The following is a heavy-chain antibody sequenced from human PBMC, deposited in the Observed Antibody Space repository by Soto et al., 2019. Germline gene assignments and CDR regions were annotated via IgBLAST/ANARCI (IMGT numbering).Heavy chain of an antibody. D-gene: IGHD2-21*02. CDR1: GGSISGDYYH. J-gene: IGHJ6*02. V-gene: IGHV4-30-4*08. Sequence: QVQLQQSGPGLVKPSQTLSLTCTVSGGSISGDYYHWTWIRQSPGKGLEWIGYVFHSGSVLYNPSLTRRLNSSVDTSKKQFSLRLSSVTDADTAVYFCAREYDGGDRDYYGLDVWGQGPTVTVSS. CDR2: VFHSGSV. CDR3: AREYDGGDRDYYGLDV.